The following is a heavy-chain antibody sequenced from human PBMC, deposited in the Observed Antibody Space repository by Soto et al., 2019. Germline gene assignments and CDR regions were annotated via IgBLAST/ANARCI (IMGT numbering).Heavy chain of an antibody. CDR3: ARPHPTYYDFWSGPPHLYYYYGMDV. V-gene: IGHV1-69*13. D-gene: IGHD3-3*01. Sequence: SVKVSCKASGGTFSSYAISWVRQAPGQGLEWMGGIIPIFGTANYAQKFQGRFTITADESTSTAYMELSSLRSEDTAVYYCARPHPTYYDFWSGPPHLYYYYGMDVWGQGTTVTVSS. CDR2: IIPIFGTA. J-gene: IGHJ6*02. CDR1: GGTFSSYA.